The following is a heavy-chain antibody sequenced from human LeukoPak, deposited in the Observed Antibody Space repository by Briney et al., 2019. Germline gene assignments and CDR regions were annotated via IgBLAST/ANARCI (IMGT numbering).Heavy chain of an antibody. Sequence: GASVKVSCKASGYTFTGYYIHWVRQAPGQGLEWMGWINPNSGGTNYAQKLQGWVTMSRDTSISTAYMELSRLRSDDTAIYYCARGSVGAQSNYVGARHYYFDYWGQGTPVTVSS. CDR1: GYTFTGYY. J-gene: IGHJ4*02. CDR3: ARGSVGAQSNYVGARHYYFDY. V-gene: IGHV1-2*04. D-gene: IGHD4-11*01. CDR2: INPNSGGT.